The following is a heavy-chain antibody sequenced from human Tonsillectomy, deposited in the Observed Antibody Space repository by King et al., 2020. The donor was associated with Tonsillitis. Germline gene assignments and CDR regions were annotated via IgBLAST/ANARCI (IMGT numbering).Heavy chain of an antibody. D-gene: IGHD2-15*01. V-gene: IGHV3-21*01. J-gene: IGHJ4*02. CDR3: ARGGGSCAN. CDR2: ITSSSSYI. Sequence: VQLVESGGGLVKPGGSLRLSCAVSGFTFNNSAMNWVRQAPGKGLEWVASITSSSSYISYADSVKGRFTISRDNAKNSLFLQMSGLRAEDTAVYYCARGGGSCANWGQGTLVTVSS. CDR1: GFTFNNSA.